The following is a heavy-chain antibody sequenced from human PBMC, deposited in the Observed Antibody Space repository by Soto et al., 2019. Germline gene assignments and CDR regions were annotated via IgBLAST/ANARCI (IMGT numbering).Heavy chain of an antibody. V-gene: IGHV3-66*01. CDR1: GFTVSTNY. J-gene: IGHJ4*02. D-gene: IGHD2-2*01. Sequence: EVQLVESGGGLVQPGGSLRLSCAASGFTVSTNYRTWVRQAPGKGLEWVSVIYSGGSTYYADSVKGRFIISIDNSKNTLYLQMNSLRGDATAVYYGARDFPSLTLWGQGTLVTVAS. CDR3: ARDFPSLTL. CDR2: IYSGGST.